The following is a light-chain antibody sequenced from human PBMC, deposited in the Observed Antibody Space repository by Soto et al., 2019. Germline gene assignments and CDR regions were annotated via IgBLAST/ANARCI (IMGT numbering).Light chain of an antibody. CDR1: QSLLHSNGYNY. CDR3: FQALQPPST. Sequence: DIVMTQSPLSLPVTPGEPASISCRSSQSLLHSNGYNYLDWYLQKPGQSPQVLICLGANRASGVPDRFRGSGSGTDFTLKISRGEAGDVGVYYCFQALQPPSTFGQGTKVEIK. V-gene: IGKV2-28*01. CDR2: LGA. J-gene: IGKJ1*01.